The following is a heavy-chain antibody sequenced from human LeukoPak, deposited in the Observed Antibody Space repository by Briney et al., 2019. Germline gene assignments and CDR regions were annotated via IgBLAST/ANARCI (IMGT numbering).Heavy chain of an antibody. J-gene: IGHJ4*02. V-gene: IGHV4-39*07. CDR2: FSCSGST. Sequence: SETLSLTCSVSGGSISSCTYSWGWIRQPPGKGLEWIGSFSCSGSTYYNPSLKSRVTISVDTSKNQFSLQLNSVTPEDTAVYYCARDWGVAVAGIFDYWGQGTLVTVSS. CDR1: GGSISSCTYS. CDR3: ARDWGVAVAGIFDY. D-gene: IGHD6-19*01.